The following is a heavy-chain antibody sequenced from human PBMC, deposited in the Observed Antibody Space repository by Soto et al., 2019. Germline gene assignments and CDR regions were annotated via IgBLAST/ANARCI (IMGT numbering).Heavy chain of an antibody. CDR3: ARDLYCSSTSCYLSYYYYGMDV. J-gene: IGHJ6*02. CDR2: ISAYNGNT. V-gene: IGHV1-18*01. CDR1: GYTFTSYG. Sequence: AASVKVSCKASGYTFTSYGISWVRQAPGQGLEWMGWISAYNGNTNYAQKLQGRVTMTTDTSTSTAYMELRSLRSDDTAVYYCARDLYCSSTSCYLSYYYYGMDVWGQGTTVTVSS. D-gene: IGHD2-2*01.